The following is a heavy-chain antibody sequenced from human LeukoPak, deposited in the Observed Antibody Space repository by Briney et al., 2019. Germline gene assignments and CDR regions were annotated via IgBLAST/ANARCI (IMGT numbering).Heavy chain of an antibody. CDR1: GFTFDDYA. CDR2: ISWASGSL. V-gene: IGHV3-9*03. Sequence: GGSLRLSCIGSGFTFDDYAVHWVRQVPGKGLEWVSGISWASGSLAYADSVKGRFTVSRDNAKNSLYLQMNSLRSEDMALYYCAKDRQKGSSLTAAGDAFDVWGHGTMVIVSS. J-gene: IGHJ3*01. D-gene: IGHD6-13*01. CDR3: AKDRQKGSSLTAAGDAFDV.